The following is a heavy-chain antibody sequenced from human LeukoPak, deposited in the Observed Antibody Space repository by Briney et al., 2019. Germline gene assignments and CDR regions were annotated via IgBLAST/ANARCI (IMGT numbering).Heavy chain of an antibody. Sequence: PSETLSLTCAVSGGSNSSGGYSWSWIRQPPGKGLEWIGYIYHSGSTYYNPSLKSRVTISVDTSKNQFSLKLSSVTAADTAVYYCARMGLRGLSSPYGMDVWGQGTTVTVSS. V-gene: IGHV4-30-2*01. D-gene: IGHD3-10*01. CDR1: GGSNSSGGYS. CDR2: IYHSGST. J-gene: IGHJ6*02. CDR3: ARMGLRGLSSPYGMDV.